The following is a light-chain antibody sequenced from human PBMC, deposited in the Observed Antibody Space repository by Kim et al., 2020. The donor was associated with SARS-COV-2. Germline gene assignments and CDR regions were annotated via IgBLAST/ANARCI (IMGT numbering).Light chain of an antibody. J-gene: IGLJ3*02. V-gene: IGLV1-44*01. CDR1: SSNIGSNY. CDR2: SNN. Sequence: GRGVAISCSGSSSNIGSNYVNWYQQPPGTAPKVLIYSNNQRPSGVPGRFSGSKSGTSASLAISGLQSEDEADYHCAAWDDRLNGWVFGGGTQLTVL. CDR3: AAWDDRLNGWV.